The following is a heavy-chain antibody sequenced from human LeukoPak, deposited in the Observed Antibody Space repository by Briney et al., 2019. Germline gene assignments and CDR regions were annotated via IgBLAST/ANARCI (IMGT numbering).Heavy chain of an antibody. Sequence: SETLSLTCTVSGGSISSSSYYWGWIRQPPGKGLEWIGSIYCSGSTYYNPSLKSRVTISVDTSKNQFSLKLSSVTAADTAVYYCARYYSSSSIWFDPWGQGTLVTVSS. CDR3: ARYYSSSSIWFDP. V-gene: IGHV4-39*07. J-gene: IGHJ5*02. CDR2: IYCSGST. CDR1: GGSISSSSYY. D-gene: IGHD6-6*01.